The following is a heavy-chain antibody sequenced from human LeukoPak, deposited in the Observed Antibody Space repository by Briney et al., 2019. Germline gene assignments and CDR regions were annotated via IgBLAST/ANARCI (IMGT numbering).Heavy chain of an antibody. J-gene: IGHJ4*02. Sequence: PSETLSLTCTVSGGSIRSYYWSWVRQPAGKGLEWIGRISSSGSTDYNPSLKSRVTMSVDTSKNQFSLRLISVTAADTAVYYCTREGRGSTPGYWGQGTLVTVSS. CDR1: GGSIRSYY. V-gene: IGHV4-4*07. D-gene: IGHD2-15*01. CDR2: ISSSGST. CDR3: TREGRGSTPGY.